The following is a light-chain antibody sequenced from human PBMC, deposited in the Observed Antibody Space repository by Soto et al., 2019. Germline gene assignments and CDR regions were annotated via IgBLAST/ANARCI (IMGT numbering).Light chain of an antibody. Sequence: QSALTQPASVSGSPGQSITISCTGTSSDFGDYIYVSWYQQHPGKAPKLMIYDVRTRPSGVSNRFSGSKSGNTASLTISGLQAEDEADYYCSSYTSSSTVFGGGTKVTVL. V-gene: IGLV2-14*03. CDR1: SSDFGDYIY. J-gene: IGLJ2*01. CDR3: SSYTSSSTV. CDR2: DVR.